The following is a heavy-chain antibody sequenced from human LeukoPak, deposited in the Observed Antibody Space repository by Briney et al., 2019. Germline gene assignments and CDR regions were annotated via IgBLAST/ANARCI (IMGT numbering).Heavy chain of an antibody. CDR3: ASATPPSPYYYDSSGYYQTFDY. J-gene: IGHJ4*02. CDR1: GCTFSSYA. V-gene: IGHV1-69*04. D-gene: IGHD3-22*01. Sequence: SSVKVSCKVSGCTFSSYAMSWVRQAPGQGREWMGRIIPILGIANYAQKFQGRVTITADKSTSTAYMELSSLRSEDTAVYYCASATPPSPYYYDSSGYYQTFDYWGQGTLVTVSS. CDR2: IIPILGIA.